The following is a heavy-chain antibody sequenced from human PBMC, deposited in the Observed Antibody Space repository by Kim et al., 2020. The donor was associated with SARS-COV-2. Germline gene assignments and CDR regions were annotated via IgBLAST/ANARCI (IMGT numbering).Heavy chain of an antibody. CDR2: IYYSGST. CDR3: ARRGDGYNSFIDY. V-gene: IGHV4-39*01. CDR1: GGSISSSSYY. J-gene: IGHJ4*02. Sequence: SETLSLTCTVSGGSISSSSYYWGWIRQPPGKGLEWIGSIYYSGSTYYNPSLKSRVTISVDTSKNQFSLKLSSVTAADTAVYYCARRGDGYNSFIDYWGQGTLVTVSS. D-gene: IGHD5-12*01.